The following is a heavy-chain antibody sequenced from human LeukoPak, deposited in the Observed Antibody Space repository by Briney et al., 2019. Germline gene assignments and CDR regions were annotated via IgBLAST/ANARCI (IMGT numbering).Heavy chain of an antibody. D-gene: IGHD3-22*01. CDR3: ARGYYYDSSGPWQH. CDR2: IIPIFGTA. V-gene: IGHV1-69*05. CDR1: GGTFSSYA. Sequence: SVKVSCKDSGGTFSSYAISWVRQAPGQGLEWMGGIIPIFGTANYAQKFQGRVTITTDESTSTAYMELSSLRSEDTAVYYRARGYYYDSSGPWQHWGQGTLVTVSS. J-gene: IGHJ1*01.